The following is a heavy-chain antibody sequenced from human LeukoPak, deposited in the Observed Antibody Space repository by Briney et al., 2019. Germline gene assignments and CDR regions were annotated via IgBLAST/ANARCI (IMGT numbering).Heavy chain of an antibody. J-gene: IGHJ4*02. Sequence: SETLSLTCTVSGGSISSSSYYWGWIRQPPGKGLEWIGSIYYSGSTYYNPSLKGRVTISVDTSKNQFSLKLSSVTAADTAVYYCARLGYCSGGSCYSLDYWGQGTLVTVSS. D-gene: IGHD2-15*01. CDR3: ARLGYCSGGSCYSLDY. V-gene: IGHV4-39*07. CDR1: GGSISSSSYY. CDR2: IYYSGST.